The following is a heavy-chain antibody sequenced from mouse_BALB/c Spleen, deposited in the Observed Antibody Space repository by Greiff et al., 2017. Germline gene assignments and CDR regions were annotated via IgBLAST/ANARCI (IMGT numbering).Heavy chain of an antibody. V-gene: IGHV5-17*02. CDR2: ISSGSSTI. CDR1: GFTFSSFG. CDR3: ARSAITTATGDYFDY. J-gene: IGHJ2*01. D-gene: IGHD1-2*01. Sequence: EVQGVESGGGLVQPGGSRKLSCAASGFTFSSFGMHWVRQAPEKGLEWVAYISSGSSTIYYADTVKGRFTISRDNPKNTLFLQMTSLRSEDTAMYYCARSAITTATGDYFDYWGQGTTLTVSS.